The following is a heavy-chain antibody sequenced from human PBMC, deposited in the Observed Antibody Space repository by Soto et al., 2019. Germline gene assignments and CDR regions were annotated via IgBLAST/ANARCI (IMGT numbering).Heavy chain of an antibody. CDR3: ARVGDRYNAHY. D-gene: IGHD3-3*01. J-gene: IGHJ4*02. CDR2: IIPIFGTA. V-gene: IGHV1-69*13. CDR1: GGTFSSYA. Sequence: GASVKVSCKASGGTFSSYAISWVRQAPGQGLEWMGGIIPIFGTANYAQKFQGRVTATADESTSTAYMELSSLRSEDTAVYYCARVGDRYNAHYWGQGTLVTVSS.